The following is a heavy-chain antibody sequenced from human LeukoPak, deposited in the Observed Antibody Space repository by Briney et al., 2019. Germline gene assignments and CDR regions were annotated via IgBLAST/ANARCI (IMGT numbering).Heavy chain of an antibody. CDR1: GFTFSSYS. V-gene: IGHV3-48*01. CDR2: ISSSSSTI. D-gene: IGHD3-10*01. Sequence: GGSLRLSCAASGFTFSSYSMNWVRQAPGKGLEWVSYISSSSSTIYYADSVKGRFTISRDNAKNSLYLQMNSLRAEDTAVYYCARHGIWFGELFGANWFDPWGQGTLVTVSS. CDR3: ARHGIWFGELFGANWFDP. J-gene: IGHJ5*02.